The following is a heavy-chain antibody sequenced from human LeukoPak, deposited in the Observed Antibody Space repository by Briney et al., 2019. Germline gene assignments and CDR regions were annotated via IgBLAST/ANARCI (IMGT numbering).Heavy chain of an antibody. Sequence: SETLSLTCTVSGASISSGSYYWSWIRQTAGKGLEWIGRIYTSGSTTYNPSLKSRVTISVDTSKNQFSLKLSSVTAADTAVYYCARVRTSGSYYETNGANWFDPWGQGTLVTVSS. J-gene: IGHJ5*02. CDR1: GASISSGSYY. CDR2: IYTSGST. V-gene: IGHV4-61*02. D-gene: IGHD1-26*01. CDR3: ARVRTSGSYYETNGANWFDP.